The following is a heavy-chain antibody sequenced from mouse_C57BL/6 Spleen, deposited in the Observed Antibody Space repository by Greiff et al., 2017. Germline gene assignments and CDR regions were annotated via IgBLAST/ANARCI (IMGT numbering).Heavy chain of an antibody. CDR1: GFTFSSYT. V-gene: IGHV5-9*01. CDR3: ATNYYGSSYYFDY. Sequence: EVKLMESGGGLVKPGGSLKLSCAASGFTFSSYTMSWVRQTPEKRLEWVATISGGGGNTYYPDSVKGRFTISRDNAKNTLYLQMSSLRSEDTALYYCATNYYGSSYYFDYWGQGTTLTVSS. CDR2: ISGGGGNT. J-gene: IGHJ2*01. D-gene: IGHD1-1*01.